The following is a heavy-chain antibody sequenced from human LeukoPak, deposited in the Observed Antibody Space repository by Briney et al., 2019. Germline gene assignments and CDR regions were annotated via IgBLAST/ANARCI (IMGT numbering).Heavy chain of an antibody. V-gene: IGHV3-30*09. D-gene: IGHD4-17*01. J-gene: IGHJ4*02. CDR1: GFTFSSYA. CDR3: ARSHDYGDYYFDY. CDR2: ISYDGSNK. Sequence: PGGSLRLSCAASGFTFSSYAMHWVRQAPGKGLEWVAVISYDGSNKYYADSVKGRFAISRDNSKNTLFLQMNSLSAEDTAMYYCARSHDYGDYYFDYWGQGTLVTVSS.